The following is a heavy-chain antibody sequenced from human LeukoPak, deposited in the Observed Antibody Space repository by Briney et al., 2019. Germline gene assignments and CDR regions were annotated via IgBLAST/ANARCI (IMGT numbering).Heavy chain of an antibody. CDR3: AREDTAIDNWFDP. Sequence: SETLSLTCTVSGYSISSGYYWGWIRQPPGKGLEWIGSIYHSGGTYYNPSLKSRVTISVDTSKNQFSLKLSSVTAADTAVYYCAREDTAIDNWFDPWGQGTLVTVSS. J-gene: IGHJ5*02. CDR1: GYSISSGYY. D-gene: IGHD5-18*01. V-gene: IGHV4-38-2*02. CDR2: IYHSGGT.